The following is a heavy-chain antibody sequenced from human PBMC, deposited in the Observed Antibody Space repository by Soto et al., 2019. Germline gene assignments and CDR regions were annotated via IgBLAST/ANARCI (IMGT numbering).Heavy chain of an antibody. CDR2: IYYSGST. J-gene: IGHJ6*02. Sequence: SETLSLTCTVSGGSISSYYWSWIRQPPGKGLEWIGYIYYSGSTNYNPSLKSRVTISVDTSKNQFSLKLSSVTAADTAVYYCASMTITIFGVLTYGMAVWGQGTTVTVSS. CDR3: ASMTITIFGVLTYGMAV. V-gene: IGHV4-59*01. CDR1: GGSISSYY. D-gene: IGHD3-3*01.